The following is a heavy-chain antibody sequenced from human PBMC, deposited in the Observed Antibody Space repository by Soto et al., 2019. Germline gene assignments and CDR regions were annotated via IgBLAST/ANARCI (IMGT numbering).Heavy chain of an antibody. CDR1: SASISSSSYT. Sequence: SETLSLTCTVSSASISSSSYTWGWIRQPPGKGLEWIGSIYYSGTTYYNPSLNSRVTVSVDTSKNQFSLKVTSVTAADTAVYYCARLHGYCISGSCHGHYAMEGCGQGTTVNFPS. CDR3: ARLHGYCISGSCHGHYAMEG. V-gene: IGHV4-39*01. D-gene: IGHD2-2*01. CDR2: IYYSGTT. J-gene: IGHJ6*02.